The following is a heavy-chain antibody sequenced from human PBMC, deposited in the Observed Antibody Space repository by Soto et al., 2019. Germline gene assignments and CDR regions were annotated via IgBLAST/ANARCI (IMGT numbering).Heavy chain of an antibody. D-gene: IGHD6-19*01. V-gene: IGHV3-23*01. J-gene: IGHJ5*02. Sequence: PGGSLRLSCAASGFTFSSYWMHWVRQAPGKVLVWVSAISGIGGSTYYADSVKGRFTISRDNSNNTLYLQMNSLRAEDTAVYYCAKDSSGWPEGVWFDPWGQGTLVTSPQ. CDR3: AKDSSGWPEGVWFDP. CDR1: GFTFSSYW. CDR2: ISGIGGST.